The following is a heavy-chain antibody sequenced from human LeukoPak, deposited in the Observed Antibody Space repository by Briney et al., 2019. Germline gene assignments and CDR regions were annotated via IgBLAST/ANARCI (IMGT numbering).Heavy chain of an antibody. V-gene: IGHV3-53*01. CDR1: GFTVSSIY. J-gene: IGHJ6*03. CDR3: ARDRDPYMDV. CDR2: IYSTGNT. D-gene: IGHD3-10*01. Sequence: GGSLRLSCAASGFTVSSIYMSWVRQAPGKGLEWVSVIYSTGNTYYADSVGGRFTISRDNSKNTVYLQMDSLRAEDTAVYYCARDRDPYMDVRGKGTTVTVSS.